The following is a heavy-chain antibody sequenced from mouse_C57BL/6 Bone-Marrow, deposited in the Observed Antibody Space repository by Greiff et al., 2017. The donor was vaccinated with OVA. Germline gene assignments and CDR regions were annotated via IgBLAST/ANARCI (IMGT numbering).Heavy chain of an antibody. CDR1: GYTFPSYW. V-gene: IGHV1-59*01. J-gene: IGHJ4*01. CDR3: ARGSPGAMDY. Sequence: VQLQQPGAELVRPGTSVKLSCKASGYTFPSYWMHWVKQRPGQGLEWIGVIDPSDSYTNYNQKFKGKATLTVDTSSSTAYMQLSSLTSEDSAVYYCARGSPGAMDYWGQGTSVTVSS. CDR2: IDPSDSYT.